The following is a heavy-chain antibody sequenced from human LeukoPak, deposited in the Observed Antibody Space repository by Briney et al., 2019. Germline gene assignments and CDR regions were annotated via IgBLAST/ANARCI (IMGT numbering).Heavy chain of an antibody. CDR1: GFTFSSYA. CDR3: ARDHYYDSSGYIPAGDAFDI. Sequence: PGGSLRLSCAASGFTFSSYAMSWVRQAPGKGLEWVSSISSSSSYIYYADSVKGRFIISRDNAKNSLYLQMNSLRAEDTAVYYCARDHYYDSSGYIPAGDAFDIWGQGTMVTVSS. V-gene: IGHV3-21*01. D-gene: IGHD3-22*01. J-gene: IGHJ3*02. CDR2: ISSSSSYI.